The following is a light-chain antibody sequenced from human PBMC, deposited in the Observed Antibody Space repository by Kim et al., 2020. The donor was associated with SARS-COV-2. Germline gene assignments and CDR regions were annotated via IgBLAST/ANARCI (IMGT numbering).Light chain of an antibody. J-gene: IGLJ1*01. CDR1: SGHSTYI. CDR2: IERSGSY. CDR3: ETWGRNGDV. V-gene: IGLV4-60*03. Sequence: QPVLTQSSSTSASLGSSVTLTCTLTSGHSTYIIAWHQQQPGKAPRYLVRIERSGSYTKGSGVPDRFSGSSSGADRYLTISNHQSDDEAVYYCETWGRNGDVFGTGTQLTVL.